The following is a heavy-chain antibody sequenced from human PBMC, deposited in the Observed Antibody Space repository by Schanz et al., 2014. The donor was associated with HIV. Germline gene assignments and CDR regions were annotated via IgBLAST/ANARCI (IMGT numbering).Heavy chain of an antibody. CDR1: GFTFSSYG. J-gene: IGHJ4*02. CDR3: AKALGGSPEDY. V-gene: IGHV3-30*18. Sequence: QVQLVESGGGVVQPGRSLRLSCAASGFTFSSYGMHWVRQAPGKGLEWVAVISYDGSNKYYADSVKGRFTISRDNSKNTLYLQMNSLRAEDTAVYFCAKALGGSPEDYWGQGTLVTVSS. D-gene: IGHD1-26*01. CDR2: ISYDGSNK.